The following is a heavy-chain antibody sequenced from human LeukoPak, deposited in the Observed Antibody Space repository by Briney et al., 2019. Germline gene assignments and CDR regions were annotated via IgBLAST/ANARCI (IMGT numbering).Heavy chain of an antibody. V-gene: IGHV3-48*04. D-gene: IGHD7-27*01. CDR1: GFHFSAHG. Sequence: GGSLRLSCAASGFHFSAHGMNWVRQAPGKGLEWVSYISSSGSTIYYADSVKGRFTISRDNAKNLLYLQMNSLRAEDTAVYYCAKGQLGIQSSKWFDPWGQGTLVTVSS. J-gene: IGHJ5*02. CDR3: AKGQLGIQSSKWFDP. CDR2: ISSSGSTI.